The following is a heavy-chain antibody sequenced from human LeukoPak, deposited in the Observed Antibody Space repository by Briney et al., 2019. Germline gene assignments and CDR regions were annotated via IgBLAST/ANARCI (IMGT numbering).Heavy chain of an antibody. CDR2: IYHSGST. Sequence: SETLSLTCTVSGYSISIGYYWGWIRQPPGKGLEWIGSIYHSGSTNYNPSLKSRVTISVDTSKNQFSLKLSSVTAADTAVYYCARDPTTVDIVATASFDYWGQGTLVTVSS. CDR3: ARDPTTVDIVATASFDY. D-gene: IGHD5-12*01. V-gene: IGHV4-38-2*02. CDR1: GYSISIGYY. J-gene: IGHJ4*02.